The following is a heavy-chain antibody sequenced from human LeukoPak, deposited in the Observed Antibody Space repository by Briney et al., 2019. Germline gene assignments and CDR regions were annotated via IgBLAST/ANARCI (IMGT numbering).Heavy chain of an antibody. CDR1: GYTFTSYG. J-gene: IGHJ4*02. D-gene: IGHD2-15*01. CDR2: ISAYNGNT. CDR3: ARPLGGGPSTHYFDY. Sequence: ASVKVSCKASGYTFTSYGISWVRQAPGQGLEWMGWISAYNGNTNYAQKLQGRVTMTTDTSTSTAYMELRSLRSDDTAVYYCARPLGGGPSTHYFDYWGQGTLVTVSS. V-gene: IGHV1-18*01.